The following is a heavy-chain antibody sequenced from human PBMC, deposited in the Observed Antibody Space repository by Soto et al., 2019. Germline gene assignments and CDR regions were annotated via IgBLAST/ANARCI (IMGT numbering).Heavy chain of an antibody. D-gene: IGHD6-19*01. CDR3: ARFEALAGLYNYHGLDV. CDR2: IVPIFGTT. J-gene: IGHJ6*02. CDR1: GGTFSNYA. Sequence: QVQLVQSGAEVKKPGSSVKVSCKVSGGTFSNYAIDWVRLAPGHGLEWMGGIVPIFGTTYYTQKFQGRARSSSEDSKTTAYLEMSTLRSRDTAIYYCARFEALAGLYNYHGLDVLVQWPAVTVSS. V-gene: IGHV1-69*05.